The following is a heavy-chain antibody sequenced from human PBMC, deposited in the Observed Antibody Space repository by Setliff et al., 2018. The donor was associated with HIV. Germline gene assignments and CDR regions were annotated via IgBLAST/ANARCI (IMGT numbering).Heavy chain of an antibody. CDR1: GGSFIDHK. V-gene: IGHV4-34*01. Sequence: SETLTLTCAVYGGSFIDHKWRWIRQSPGKGLEWIGDINHSGSTNYNPSLKSRVTISVDTSKNQFSLKVSSVTAADTAVYYCARERSLITNRRYFDSWGQGTLVTVSS. D-gene: IGHD1-1*01. CDR3: ARERSLITNRRYFDS. CDR2: INHSGST. J-gene: IGHJ4*02.